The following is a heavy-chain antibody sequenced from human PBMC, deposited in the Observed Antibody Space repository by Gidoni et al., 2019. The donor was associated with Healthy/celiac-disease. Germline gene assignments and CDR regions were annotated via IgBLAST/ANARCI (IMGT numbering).Heavy chain of an antibody. CDR2: INHSGST. V-gene: IGHV4-34*01. CDR1: GGSFSGYY. J-gene: IGHJ6*02. Sequence: QVQLQQWGAGLLKPSETLSLTCAVYGGSFSGYYWSWIRQPPGKGLEWIGEINHSGSTNYNPSLKSRVTISVDTSKNQFSLKLSSVTAADTAVYYCARVQENSSLGDYYYYGMDVWGQGTTVTVSS. D-gene: IGHD6-13*01. CDR3: ARVQENSSLGDYYYYGMDV.